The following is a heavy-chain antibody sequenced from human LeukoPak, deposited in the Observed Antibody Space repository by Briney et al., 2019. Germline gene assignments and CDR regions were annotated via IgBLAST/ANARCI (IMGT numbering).Heavy chain of an antibody. D-gene: IGHD3-9*01. CDR3: ARGYFDWLSTPFDY. J-gene: IGHJ4*02. V-gene: IGHV4-38-2*01. Sequence: SETLSLTCAVSGYSISSGYYWGWIRQPPGKGLEWIGSIYHSGSTYYNPSLKSRVTISVDTSKNQFSLKLSSVTAADTAVYYCARGYFDWLSTPFDYWGQGTLVTVSP. CDR1: GYSISSGYY. CDR2: IYHSGST.